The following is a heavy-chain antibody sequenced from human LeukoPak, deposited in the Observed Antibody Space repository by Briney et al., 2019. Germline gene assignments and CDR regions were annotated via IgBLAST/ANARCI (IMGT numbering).Heavy chain of an antibody. D-gene: IGHD4-11*01. CDR1: GFTVSSNY. CDR3: AREGTVTTDYYYMDV. V-gene: IGHV3-20*04. J-gene: IGHJ6*03. CDR2: VNWNGGST. Sequence: GGSLRLSCAASGFTVSSNYMSWVRQAPGKGLEWVSGVNWNGGSTGYADSVKGRFTISRDNAKNSLYLQMNSLRAEDTALYYCAREGTVTTDYYYMDVWGKGTTVTVSS.